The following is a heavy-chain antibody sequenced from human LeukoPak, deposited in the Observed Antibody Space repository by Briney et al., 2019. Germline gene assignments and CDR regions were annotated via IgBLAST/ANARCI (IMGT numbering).Heavy chain of an antibody. CDR3: ARHPSSGYYYDYYYGMDV. J-gene: IGHJ6*02. Sequence: SSETLSLTCTVSGGSISSSSYYWGWIRQPPGKGLEWIGSIYYSGSTYYNPSLKSRATISVDTSKNQFSLKLSSVTAADTAVYYCARHPSSGYYYDYYYGMDVWGQGTTVTVSS. CDR1: GGSISSSSYY. V-gene: IGHV4-39*01. D-gene: IGHD3-22*01. CDR2: IYYSGST.